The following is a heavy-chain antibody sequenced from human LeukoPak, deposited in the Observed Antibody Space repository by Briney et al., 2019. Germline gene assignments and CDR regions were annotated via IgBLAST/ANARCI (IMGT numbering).Heavy chain of an antibody. CDR2: IYYSGST. CDR3: ARAGWSGYYFDY. D-gene: IGHD3-3*01. CDR1: GGSISSYY. J-gene: IGHJ4*02. V-gene: IGHV4-59*01. Sequence: SETLSLTCTVSGGSISSYYWSCLRQPPRKGLWWIGYIYYSGSTNSNPSLKSRVTISVDTSKNQFSLKLSSVTAADTAVYYCARAGWSGYYFDYWGQGTLVTVSS.